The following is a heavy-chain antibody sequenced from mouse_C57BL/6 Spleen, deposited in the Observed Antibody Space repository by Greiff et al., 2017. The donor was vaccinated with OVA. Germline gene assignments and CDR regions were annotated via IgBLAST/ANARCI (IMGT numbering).Heavy chain of an antibody. CDR2: IYPSDSET. D-gene: IGHD1-1*01. CDR3: ARRDYGAY. CDR1: GYTFTSYW. V-gene: IGHV1-61*01. J-gene: IGHJ3*01. Sequence: QVQLQQPGAELVRPGSSVKLSCKASGYTFTSYWMDWVKQRPGQGLEWIGNIYPSDSETHYNQKFKDKATLTVDTSSSTAYMQLSSLTSEDSAVYFCARRDYGAYWGQGTLVTVSA.